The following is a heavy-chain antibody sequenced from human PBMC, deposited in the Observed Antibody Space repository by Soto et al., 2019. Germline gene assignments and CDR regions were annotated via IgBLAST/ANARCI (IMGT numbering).Heavy chain of an antibody. J-gene: IGHJ4*02. Sequence: EVQLVESGGVLVQPGGSLRLSCAASGFTFSNYWMRWVRKAPGKGVVWGPHINGDGTNRNYADSVRGRFTISRDNAKNTRYLHLNSLRAEDTAVYYCAGGYSSSGSHFLFDYWGQGTLVTVSP. CDR3: AGGYSSSGSHFLFDY. V-gene: IGHV3-74*01. CDR2: INGDGTNR. CDR1: GFTFSNYW. D-gene: IGHD1-26*01.